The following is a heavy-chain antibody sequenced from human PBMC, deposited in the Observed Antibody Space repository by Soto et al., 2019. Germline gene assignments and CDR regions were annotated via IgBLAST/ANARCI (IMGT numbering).Heavy chain of an antibody. CDR3: ARDHDYGDYVPYYYYYGMDV. Sequence: ASVKVSCKASGYTFTSYYMHWVRQAPGQGLEWMGIINPSGGSTSYAQKFQGRVTMTRDTSTSTVYMELSSLRSEDTAVYYCARDHDYGDYVPYYYYYGMDVWGQGITVTVSS. J-gene: IGHJ6*02. CDR2: INPSGGST. CDR1: GYTFTSYY. D-gene: IGHD4-17*01. V-gene: IGHV1-46*01.